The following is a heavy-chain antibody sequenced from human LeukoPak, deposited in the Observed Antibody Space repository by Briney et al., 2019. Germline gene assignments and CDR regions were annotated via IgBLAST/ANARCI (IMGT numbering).Heavy chain of an antibody. CDR3: ARLPTVTPEATLFDQ. D-gene: IGHD4-17*01. Sequence: KRGESLKISCKGSGYRFTSYWIGWVRQMPGKGLEWMGIIYPGDSDTRCSPSFQGQVTISADKSISTAFLQWSSLKASDTAMYYCARLPTVTPEATLFDQWGQGTLVTVSS. CDR2: IYPGDSDT. V-gene: IGHV5-51*01. CDR1: GYRFTSYW. J-gene: IGHJ4*02.